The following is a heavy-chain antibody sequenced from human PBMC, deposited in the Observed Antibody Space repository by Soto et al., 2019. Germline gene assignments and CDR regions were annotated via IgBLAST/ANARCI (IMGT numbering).Heavy chain of an antibody. Sequence: QVQLVESGGGVVQPGRSLRLSCAASGFTFSTNAMHWVRQAPGKGLEWVAVISYDGSTRYYADSMKGRFTISRDNSKNTLYLPMHTLRAEDTAVYYCAKQFSGWSYYFAYWGQGTLVTVSS. CDR3: AKQFSGWSYYFAY. J-gene: IGHJ4*02. CDR2: ISYDGSTR. CDR1: GFTFSTNA. D-gene: IGHD6-19*01. V-gene: IGHV3-30-3*02.